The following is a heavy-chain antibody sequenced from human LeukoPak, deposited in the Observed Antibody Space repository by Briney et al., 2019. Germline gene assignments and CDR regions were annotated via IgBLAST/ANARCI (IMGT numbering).Heavy chain of an antibody. J-gene: IGHJ4*02. CDR3: ARGRGYCSSTSCPDY. D-gene: IGHD2-2*01. CDR1: GFTFSSYS. V-gene: IGHV3-21*01. CDR2: ISGGSYYI. Sequence: GGSLRLSCAASGFTFSSYSMNWVRQAPGKGLEWVSSISGGSYYIYYADSVKGRFTISRDNAKNSLYLQMNSLRAEDTAVYYCARGRGYCSSTSCPDYWGQGTLVTVSS.